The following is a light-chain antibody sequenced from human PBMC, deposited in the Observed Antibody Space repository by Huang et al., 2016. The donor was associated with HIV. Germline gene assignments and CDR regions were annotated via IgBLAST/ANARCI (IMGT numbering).Light chain of an antibody. CDR2: WAS. CDR1: QSLLYSSNNKNY. Sequence: DIVMTQSPDSLAVSLGERATINCKSSQSLLYSSNNKNYLAWYQQKPGKPPKLLIYWASTRESGVPDRFSGSGSETDFTLTISSLQAEDVAVYYCHQYYATGTFGQGTKVEI. CDR3: HQYYATGT. V-gene: IGKV4-1*01. J-gene: IGKJ1*01.